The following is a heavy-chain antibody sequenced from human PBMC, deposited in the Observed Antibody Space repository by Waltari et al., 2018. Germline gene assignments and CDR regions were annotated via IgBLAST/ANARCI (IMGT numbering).Heavy chain of an antibody. CDR1: GGSISSYY. J-gene: IGHJ5*02. CDR2: IYYSGSN. CDR3: ARGGGIVVVPAAIVMFDP. D-gene: IGHD2-2*01. Sequence: QVQLQESGPGLVKPSETLSLTCTVSGGSISSYYWTWIRQPPGKGLEWIGYIYYSGSNNYNPSLKSRVTISVDTSKNQFSLKLSSVTAADTAVYYCARGGGIVVVPAAIVMFDPWGQGTLVIVSS. V-gene: IGHV4-59*01.